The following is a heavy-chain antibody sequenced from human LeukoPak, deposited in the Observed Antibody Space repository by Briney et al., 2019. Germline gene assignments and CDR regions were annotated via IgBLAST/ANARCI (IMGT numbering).Heavy chain of an antibody. CDR1: GYAIISHY. J-gene: IGHJ4*02. CDR2: IHPDGDTT. CDR3: ARHVGMVAATRGNSFDY. Sequence: ASVKVSCKASGYAIISHYMHWVREAPGQGLEWMGTIHPDGDTTTYAQKFQGRVTMTRDTSTSRVYMDLSSLRSEDTAVYYCARHVGMVAATRGNSFDYWGQGTLVTVSS. D-gene: IGHD2-15*01. V-gene: IGHV1-46*01.